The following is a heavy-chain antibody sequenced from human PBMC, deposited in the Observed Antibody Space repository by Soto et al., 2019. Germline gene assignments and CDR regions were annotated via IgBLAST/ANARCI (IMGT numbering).Heavy chain of an antibody. CDR2: MNPNSGNT. Sequence: QVQLVQSGAEVKKPGASVKVSCKASGYTFTSYDINWVRQATGQGLEWMGWMNPNSGNTVYAQKFQGRVTMTRNTTISAANQALSSLRPEDAARYYSARGNYSYVWGRYRSVEEDYFDYGGQGTRVTVSS. CDR1: GYTFTSYD. D-gene: IGHD3-16*02. CDR3: ARGNYSYVWGRYRSVEEDYFDY. V-gene: IGHV1-8*01. J-gene: IGHJ4*02.